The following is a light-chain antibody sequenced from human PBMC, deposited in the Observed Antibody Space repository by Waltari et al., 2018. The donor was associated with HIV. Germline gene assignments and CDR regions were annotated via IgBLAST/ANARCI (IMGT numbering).Light chain of an antibody. Sequence: EIQMPQSPSSLSASVGASVTITCLASQNIGNYLNWYQQKPRKAPQLLIYAESNLQRGVASRFSGSGSVTDFTLSISPLHPEDFATYYCQQSYSTPFTFGVGTRVDI. CDR2: AES. V-gene: IGKV1-39*01. CDR1: QNIGNY. CDR3: QQSYSTPFT. J-gene: IGKJ4*01.